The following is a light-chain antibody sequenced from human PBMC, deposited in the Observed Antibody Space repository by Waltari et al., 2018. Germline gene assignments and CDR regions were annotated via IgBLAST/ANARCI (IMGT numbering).Light chain of an antibody. CDR3: CSYAGSSTRVV. CDR2: EVS. CDR1: SSDVGRYNL. J-gene: IGLJ2*01. V-gene: IGLV2-23*02. Sequence: QSALTQPASVSGSPGQSITISCTGTSSDVGRYNLVYWYQQHPGQAPKLMIYEVSKRPSGVSNRFSGSKSGNTASLTISGLQAEDEADYYCCSYAGSSTRVVFGGGTKLTVL.